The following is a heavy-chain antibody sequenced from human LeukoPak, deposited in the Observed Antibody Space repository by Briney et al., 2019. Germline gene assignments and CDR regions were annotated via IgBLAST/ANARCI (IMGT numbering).Heavy chain of an antibody. D-gene: IGHD6-13*01. CDR2: ISTNGGST. V-gene: IGHV3-23*01. CDR3: VKGSAGSRPYYFDY. Sequence: GGSLRLSCAASGFTFSSYAMSRVRQAPGEGLEWVSAISTNGGSTYFADSVKGRFTITRDNSKNTLSLEMNSLRPEDTAVYYCVKGSAGSRPYYFDYWAREPCSPSPQ. J-gene: IGHJ4*02. CDR1: GFTFSSYA.